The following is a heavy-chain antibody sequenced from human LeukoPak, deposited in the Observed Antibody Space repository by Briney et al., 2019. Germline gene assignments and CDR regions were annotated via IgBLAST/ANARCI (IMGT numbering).Heavy chain of an antibody. Sequence: SETLSLTRTVSGGSISSYYWSWIRQPAGKGLEWIGRIYTSGSTNYNPSLKSRVTMSVDPSKNQFSLKLSSVTAADTAVYYCARGHAVNYYGSGSYDGMDVWGQGTTVTVSS. J-gene: IGHJ6*02. D-gene: IGHD3-10*01. V-gene: IGHV4-4*07. CDR1: GGSISSYY. CDR3: ARGHAVNYYGSGSYDGMDV. CDR2: IYTSGST.